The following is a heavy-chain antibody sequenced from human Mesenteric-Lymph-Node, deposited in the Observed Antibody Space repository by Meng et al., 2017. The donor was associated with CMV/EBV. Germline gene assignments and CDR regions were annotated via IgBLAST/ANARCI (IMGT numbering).Heavy chain of an antibody. CDR3: ASGSENVLRFLEWLLNGMDV. Sequence: GGSLRLSCAASGFNFTNYTMNWVRQAPGKGLEWVSSVTKSSKYIYYADSVKGRFTISRDDANSSLYLQMNSLRAEDTAVYYCASGSENVLRFLEWLLNGMDVWGQGTTVTVSS. J-gene: IGHJ6*02. V-gene: IGHV3-21*01. CDR1: GFNFTNYT. D-gene: IGHD3-3*01. CDR2: VTKSSKYI.